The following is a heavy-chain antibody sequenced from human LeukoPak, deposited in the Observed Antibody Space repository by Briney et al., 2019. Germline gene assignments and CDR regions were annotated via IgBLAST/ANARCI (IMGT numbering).Heavy chain of an antibody. CDR2: IKQDGIEK. CDR1: GFTFRSYW. Sequence: PGGSQRLSCPASGFTFRSYWMTWVRQAPGKGREWVANIKQDGIEKYYVDSVKGRFTISRDNAENSMYRQMNSLRAEDTAVYFCARALGGTPPYYFSYCMDVWGKGATVTVSS. CDR3: ARALGGTPPYYFSYCMDV. D-gene: IGHD3-16*01. V-gene: IGHV3-7*03. J-gene: IGHJ6*04.